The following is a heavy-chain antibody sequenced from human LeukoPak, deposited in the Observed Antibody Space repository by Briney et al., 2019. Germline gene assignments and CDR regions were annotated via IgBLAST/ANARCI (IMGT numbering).Heavy chain of an antibody. CDR3: ARDSQITMVRGGGFDYYYYMDV. CDR2: MSYSRST. CDR1: GGSITSSSYS. D-gene: IGHD3-10*01. J-gene: IGHJ6*03. V-gene: IGHV4-39*07. Sequence: SETLSLTCTVSGGSITSSSYSWGWIRQPPGKGLEWIASMSYSRSTYYNPSLKSRVTMSVDTSKNQFSLKLSSVTAADTAVYYCARDSQITMVRGGGFDYYYYMDVWGKGTTVTISS.